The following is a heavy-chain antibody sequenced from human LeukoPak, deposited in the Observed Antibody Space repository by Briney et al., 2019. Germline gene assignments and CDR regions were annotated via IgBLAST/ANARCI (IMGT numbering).Heavy chain of an antibody. CDR3: ARGGIAAADY. V-gene: IGHV4-30-4*08. CDR1: GGSISSGDYY. D-gene: IGHD6-13*01. J-gene: IGHJ4*02. CDR2: IYYSGST. Sequence: SETLSLTCSVSGGSISSGDYYWSWIRQPPGKGLEWIGYIYYSGSTYYNPSLKSRVTISVDTSKNQFSLKLSSVTAADTAVYYCARGGIAAADYWGQGTLVTVSS.